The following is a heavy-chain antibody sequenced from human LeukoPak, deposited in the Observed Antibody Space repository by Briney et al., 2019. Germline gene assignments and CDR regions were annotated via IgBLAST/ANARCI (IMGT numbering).Heavy chain of an antibody. D-gene: IGHD3-16*01. V-gene: IGHV3-23*01. CDR2: ISGSGGST. CDR1: GFTFSSYA. CDR3: GVGGGSRGFDY. Sequence: GGSLRLSCAASGFTFSSYAMSWVRQAPGKGLEWVSAISGSGGSTYYADSVKGRFTISRDNSKNTLYLQMNSLRAEDTAVYYCGVGGGSRGFDYWGQGTLVTVSS. J-gene: IGHJ4*02.